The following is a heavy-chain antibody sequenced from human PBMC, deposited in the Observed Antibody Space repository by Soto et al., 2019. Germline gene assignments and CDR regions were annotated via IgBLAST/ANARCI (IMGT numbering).Heavy chain of an antibody. Sequence: GGSLRLSCAASGFTFSSYAMSWVRQAPGKGLEWVSAISGSGGSTYYADSVKGRFTISRDNSKNTLYLQMNSLRAEDTAVYYCAHNYYDSSGYYYPFDYCGQGTLVTVSS. CDR2: ISGSGGST. J-gene: IGHJ4*02. CDR1: GFTFSSYA. V-gene: IGHV3-23*01. D-gene: IGHD3-22*01. CDR3: AHNYYDSSGYYYPFDY.